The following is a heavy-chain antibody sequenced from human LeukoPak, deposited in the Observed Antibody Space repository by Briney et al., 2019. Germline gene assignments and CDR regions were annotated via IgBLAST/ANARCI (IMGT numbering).Heavy chain of an antibody. CDR1: GGTFSNYA. Sequence: SVNVSCKASGGTFSNYAISWVRQAPGQGLEWMGRIIPILDITDYAQKFQGRVTITADKSTSTAYMELSSLRSEDTAVYYCATPYGDYYVPPDYWGQGTLVTVSS. J-gene: IGHJ4*02. CDR3: ATPYGDYYVPPDY. D-gene: IGHD3-10*02. V-gene: IGHV1-69*04. CDR2: IIPILDIT.